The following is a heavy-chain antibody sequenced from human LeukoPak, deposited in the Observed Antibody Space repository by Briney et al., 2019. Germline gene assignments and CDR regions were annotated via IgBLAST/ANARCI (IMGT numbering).Heavy chain of an antibody. Sequence: SVKVSCKASGGTSNRYVISWVRQAPGQGLEWMGGIILIFGTTNHAQKFQGRVTITADESTSTAYMELSRLTSDDTAFYHCARGRIVGESGTPTLEYWGQGALVTVSS. CDR2: IILIFGTT. J-gene: IGHJ4*02. CDR3: ARGRIVGESGTPTLEY. D-gene: IGHD3-16*01. V-gene: IGHV1-69*13. CDR1: GGTSNRYV.